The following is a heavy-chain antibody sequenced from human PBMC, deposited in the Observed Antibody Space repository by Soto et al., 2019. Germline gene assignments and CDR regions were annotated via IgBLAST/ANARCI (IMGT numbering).Heavy chain of an antibody. CDR2: INHSGST. D-gene: IGHD2-21*02. Sequence: SETLSLTCAVYGGSFSGYYWSWIRQPPGKGLEWIGEINHSGSTNYNPSLKSRVTISVDKSISTAYLQWSSLKASDTAMYFCARHGPEHGGNSGGMDVWGQGTTVTVSS. V-gene: IGHV4-34*01. CDR3: ARHGPEHGGNSGGMDV. CDR1: GGSFSGYY. J-gene: IGHJ6*02.